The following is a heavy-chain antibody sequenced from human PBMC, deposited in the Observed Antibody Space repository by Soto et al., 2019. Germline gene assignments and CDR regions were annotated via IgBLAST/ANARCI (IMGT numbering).Heavy chain of an antibody. CDR1: GGSLSGYY. CDR3: ARHHVRGRTILRAAEF. Sequence: QVQLQQWGAGLLKPSETLSLTCAVYGGSLSGYYWSWIRRPPGKALEWIGEFIHSGNSSYNPSLKRRATISVDTSKNQPFLNLSSVTVAVTAMYYCARHHVRGRTILRAAEFWGQGTLVTVSS. V-gene: IGHV4-34*12. CDR2: FIHSGNS. J-gene: IGHJ4*02. D-gene: IGHD1-26*01.